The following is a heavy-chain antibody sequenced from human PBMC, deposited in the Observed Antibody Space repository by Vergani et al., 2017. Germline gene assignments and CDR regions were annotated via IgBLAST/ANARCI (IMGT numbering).Heavy chain of an antibody. CDR2: IGWDGGST. D-gene: IGHD2-2*01. CDR3: AKEVVSASIYENGMDV. CDR1: GFTFDDYG. J-gene: IGHJ6*02. V-gene: IGHV3-43D*03. Sequence: EVQLVTSGGVVVQPGGSLRLSCAASGFTFDDYGMHWVRQAPGKGLEWVSVIGWDGGSTSYADSVKGRFTISRVDSKSSLFLQMNSLRPEDTAVYYCAKEVVSASIYENGMDVWGQGTTVTVSS.